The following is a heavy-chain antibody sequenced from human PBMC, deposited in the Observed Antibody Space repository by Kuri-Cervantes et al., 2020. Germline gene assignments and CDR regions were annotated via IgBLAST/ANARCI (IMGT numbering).Heavy chain of an antibody. CDR3: ARDPGIAAAGTDDY. J-gene: IGHJ4*02. D-gene: IGHD6-13*01. CDR2: IVVGSGNT. V-gene: IGHV1-58*01. CDR1: GFTFTSSA. Sequence: SVKVSCKASGFTFTSSAVQWVRQARGQRLEWIGWIVVGSGNTNYAQKFQERVTITRDMSTSTAYMELSSLRSEDTAVYYCARDPGIAAAGTDDYWGQGTLVTVSS.